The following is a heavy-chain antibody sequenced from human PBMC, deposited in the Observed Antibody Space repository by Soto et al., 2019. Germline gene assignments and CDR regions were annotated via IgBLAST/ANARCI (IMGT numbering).Heavy chain of an antibody. D-gene: IGHD3-16*01. CDR2: INPNSGGT. V-gene: IGHV1-2*04. CDR1: GYTFTGYY. J-gene: IGHJ6*02. Sequence: ASVKVSCKASGYTFTGYYMHWVRQAPGQGLEWMGWINPNSGGTNYAQKFQGWVTMTRDTSISTAYMELSRLRSDDTAVYYCARANHYVWGRSRRKGMDFSGQGITVTVSS. CDR3: ARANHYVWGRSRRKGMDF.